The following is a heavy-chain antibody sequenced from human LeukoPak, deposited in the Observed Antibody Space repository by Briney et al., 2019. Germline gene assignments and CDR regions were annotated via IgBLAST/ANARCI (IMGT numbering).Heavy chain of an antibody. D-gene: IGHD2-21*02. J-gene: IGHJ6*02. CDR3: AVTGCGGDCYTYGYYCYGMDV. Sequence: SVKVSWKASGGTFSIYAISWVRQAPGQGLEWMRRIIPIFGIANYAQKFQGRVTITADKSTSTAYMELSSLRSEDTAVYYCAVTGCGGDCYTYGYYCYGMDVWGQGTTVTVSS. CDR2: IIPIFGIA. V-gene: IGHV1-69*04. CDR1: GGTFSIYA.